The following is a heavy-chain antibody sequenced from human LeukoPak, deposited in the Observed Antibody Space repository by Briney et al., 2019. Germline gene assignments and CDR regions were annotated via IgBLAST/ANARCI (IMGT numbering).Heavy chain of an antibody. CDR3: ARGQWLPLDAFDI. J-gene: IGHJ3*02. CDR2: IYYSGNT. CDR1: GGSISSSSYY. D-gene: IGHD6-19*01. V-gene: IGHV4-61*05. Sequence: SETLSLTCTVSGGSISSSSYYWGWIRQPPGKGLEWIGYIYYSGNTNYNPSLKSRVTISVDTSKNQFSLKLNSVTAADTAVYYCARGQWLPLDAFDIWGQGTMVTVSS.